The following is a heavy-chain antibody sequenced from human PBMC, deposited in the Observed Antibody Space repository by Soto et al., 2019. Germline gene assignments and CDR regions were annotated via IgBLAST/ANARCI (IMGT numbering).Heavy chain of an antibody. CDR1: GFPFSNFA. Sequence: EVQVLESGGGLVQPGGSLRLSGVASGFPFSNFAMSWVLQAPGKGLEWVSVITSSSDSTYFADSVRGRFTISRDNSKNTLYLQLNSLRAEDTAIYYCTTGPFIAGDYWGQGTPVTVTS. CDR2: ITSSSDST. CDR3: TTGPFIAGDY. V-gene: IGHV3-23*01. J-gene: IGHJ4*02. D-gene: IGHD1-1*01.